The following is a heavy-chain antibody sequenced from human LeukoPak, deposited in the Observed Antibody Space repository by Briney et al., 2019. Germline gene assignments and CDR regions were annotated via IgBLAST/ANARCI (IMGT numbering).Heavy chain of an antibody. D-gene: IGHD6-13*01. CDR3: ARGLRLQQPLDAFGI. V-gene: IGHV4-34*01. Sequence: AGGSLRLSCAASGFTFSSYAMSWIRQPPGKGLEWIGEINHSGSTNYNPSLKSRVTISVDTSKNQFSLKLSSVTAADTAVYYCARGLRLQQPLDAFGIWGQGTMVTVSS. CDR2: INHSGST. J-gene: IGHJ3*02. CDR1: GFTFSSYA.